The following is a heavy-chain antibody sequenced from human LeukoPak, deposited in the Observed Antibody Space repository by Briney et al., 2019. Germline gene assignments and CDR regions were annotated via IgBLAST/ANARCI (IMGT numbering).Heavy chain of an antibody. CDR1: GFTFSSYA. Sequence: PGGSLRLSCAASGFTFSSYAMHWVRQAPGKGLEWVAVISYDGSNKYYADSVKGRFTISRDNSKNTLYLQMNSLRAEDTAVYYCELPFDYWGQGTQVTVSS. CDR2: ISYDGSNK. J-gene: IGHJ4*02. V-gene: IGHV3-30*04. CDR3: ELPFDY.